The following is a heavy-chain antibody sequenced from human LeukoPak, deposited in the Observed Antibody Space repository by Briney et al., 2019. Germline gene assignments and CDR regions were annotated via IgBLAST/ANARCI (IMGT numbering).Heavy chain of an antibody. V-gene: IGHV1-46*01. CDR3: AREYGSSTFPRALDY. CDR1: GYTFTSYY. D-gene: IGHD6-6*01. CDR2: INPSGGST. J-gene: IGHJ4*02. Sequence: ASVKVSCKASGYTFTSYYMHWVRQAPGQGLEWMGIINPSGGSTSYAQKFQGRVTMTRDMSTSTVYMELSSLRAEDTAVYYCAREYGSSTFPRALDYWGQGTLVTVSS.